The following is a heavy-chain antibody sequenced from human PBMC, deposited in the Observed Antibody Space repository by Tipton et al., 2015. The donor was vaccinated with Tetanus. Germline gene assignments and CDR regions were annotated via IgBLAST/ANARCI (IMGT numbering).Heavy chain of an antibody. V-gene: IGHV5-51*01. D-gene: IGHD1-26*01. CDR2: VDPRDSAA. J-gene: IGHJ2*01. Sequence: GQLVQSGAEVKKPGESLKISCQGSGYNFSHYSIGWVRQMPGKGLEWMGIVDPRDSAAIYGPSFQGQVTISADKSISTAFLHWTSLRASDTAMYFCARRRSAILSGGYHWYFDIWGRGTVVIVTS. CDR3: ARRRSAILSGGYHWYFDI. CDR1: GYNFSHYS.